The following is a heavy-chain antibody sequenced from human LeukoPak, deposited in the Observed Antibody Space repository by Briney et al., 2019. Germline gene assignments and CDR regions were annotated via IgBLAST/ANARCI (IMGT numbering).Heavy chain of an antibody. V-gene: IGHV3-30*03. CDR1: GFTFNSYG. D-gene: IGHD1-20*01. CDR3: ARDVISRQMITLGLGF. Sequence: SGGSRRLACVTSGFTFNSYGFYWVCQAPGKGLEWVAVISYDGSKRYYADSVKGRFTISRDTSNKTAYLEMNSLRVDDTAVYYCARDVISRQMITLGLGFWGQGTLVTVSS. J-gene: IGHJ4*02. CDR2: ISYDGSKR.